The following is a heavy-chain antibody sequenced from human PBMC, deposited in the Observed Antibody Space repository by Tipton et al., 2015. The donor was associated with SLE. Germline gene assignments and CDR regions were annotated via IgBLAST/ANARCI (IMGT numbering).Heavy chain of an antibody. Sequence: LSLTCAASGFTFDDYGMSWVRQAPGKGLEWVSGINWNGGSTGYADSVKGRFTISRDNAKNSLYLQMNSLRAEDTALYYCARVGYCSSTSCSDYFDYWGQGTLVTVSS. CDR1: GFTFDDYG. D-gene: IGHD2-2*01. CDR2: INWNGGST. V-gene: IGHV3-20*04. J-gene: IGHJ4*02. CDR3: ARVGYCSSTSCSDYFDY.